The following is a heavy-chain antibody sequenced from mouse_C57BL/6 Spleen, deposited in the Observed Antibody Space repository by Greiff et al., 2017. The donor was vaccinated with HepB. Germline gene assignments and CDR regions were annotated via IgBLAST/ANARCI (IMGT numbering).Heavy chain of an antibody. J-gene: IGHJ4*01. Sequence: DVMLVESGGGLVKPGGSLKLSCAASGFTFSDYGMHWVRQAPEKGLEWVAYISSGSSTIYYADTVKGRFTISRDNAKNTLFLQMTSLRSEDTAMYYCAKSYYGSSYNAMDYWGQGTSVTVSS. D-gene: IGHD1-1*01. CDR1: GFTFSDYG. CDR3: AKSYYGSSYNAMDY. V-gene: IGHV5-17*01. CDR2: ISSGSSTI.